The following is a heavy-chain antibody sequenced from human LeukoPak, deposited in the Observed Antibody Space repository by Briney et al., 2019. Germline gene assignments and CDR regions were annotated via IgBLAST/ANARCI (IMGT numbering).Heavy chain of an antibody. Sequence: SETLSLTCTVSGGSISSYYWSWIRQPPGKGLEWIGEINHSGSTNYNPSLKSRVTISVDTSKNQFSLKLSSVTAADTAVYYCAIAVAGTFFDYWGQGTLVTVSS. CDR2: INHSGST. CDR3: AIAVAGTFFDY. J-gene: IGHJ4*02. D-gene: IGHD6-19*01. V-gene: IGHV4-34*01. CDR1: GGSISSYY.